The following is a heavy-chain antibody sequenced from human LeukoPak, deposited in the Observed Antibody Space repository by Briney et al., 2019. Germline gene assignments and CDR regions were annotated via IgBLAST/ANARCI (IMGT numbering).Heavy chain of an antibody. CDR1: GYSISSGYY. CDR3: ARDPGTTVTHPVDY. CDR2: IYYSGST. D-gene: IGHD4-17*01. J-gene: IGHJ4*02. Sequence: TSETLSLTCTVSGYSISSGYYWSWIRQPPGKGLEWIGYIYYSGSTYYNPSLESRVTISVDTSKNQFSLKLSSVTAADTAVYYCARDPGTTVTHPVDYWGQGTLVTVSS. V-gene: IGHV4-38-2*02.